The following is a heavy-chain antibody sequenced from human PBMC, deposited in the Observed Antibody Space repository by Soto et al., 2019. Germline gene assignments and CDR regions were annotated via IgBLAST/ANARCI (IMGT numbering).Heavy chain of an antibody. J-gene: IGHJ6*02. CDR3: ARRGYGGHYGGDYYYYYGMDV. Sequence: GESLKISCKGSGYSFTSYWISWVRQMPGKGLEWMGRIDPSDSYTNYSPSFQGHVTISADKSISTAYLQWSSLKASDTAMYYCARRGYGGHYGGDYYYYYGMDVWGQGTTVTVSS. CDR1: GYSFTSYW. V-gene: IGHV5-10-1*01. D-gene: IGHD2-21*01. CDR2: IDPSDSYT.